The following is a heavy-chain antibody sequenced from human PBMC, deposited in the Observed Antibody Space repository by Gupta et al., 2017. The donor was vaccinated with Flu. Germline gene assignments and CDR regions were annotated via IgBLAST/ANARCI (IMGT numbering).Heavy chain of an antibody. J-gene: IGHJ5*02. CDR3: AVSGSGEGWFHP. CDR2: ISGSSDNI. CDR1: FGDCG. D-gene: IGHD6-25*01. Sequence: FGDCGRHWVRRAPGKGLEWVSRISGSSDNIGCGDSVRGRFTVSRDNARRIAYLQMNTLRPEDTAIYYCAVSGSGEGWFHPWGQGTLVTVSP. V-gene: IGHV3-9*01.